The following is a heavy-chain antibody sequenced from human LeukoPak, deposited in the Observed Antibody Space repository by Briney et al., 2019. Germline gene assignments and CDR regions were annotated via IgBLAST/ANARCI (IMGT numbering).Heavy chain of an antibody. V-gene: IGHV3-23*01. D-gene: IGHD2/OR15-2a*01. CDR1: GFTFSSYA. Sequence: GGSLRLSCAASGFTFSSYAMSWVRQAPGKGLEWVSAISGSGGSTYYADSVKGRFTISRDNSKNTLYPQVNSLRAEDTTVYYCAKAVISRGAFDIWGQGTMVTVSS. J-gene: IGHJ3*02. CDR3: AKAVISRGAFDI. CDR2: ISGSGGST.